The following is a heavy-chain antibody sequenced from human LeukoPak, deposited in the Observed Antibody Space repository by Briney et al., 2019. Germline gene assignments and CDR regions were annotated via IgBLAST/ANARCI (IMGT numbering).Heavy chain of an antibody. CDR1: GGSISSGLYS. J-gene: IGHJ5*02. Sequence: SQTLSLTCDVSGGSISSGLYSWSWIRQPLGKGLEWIGYIYHTGGTYYNPSLKSRVAISVDTSKNQFSLRLSSVTAADTAVYYCARLQYCSGTSCCWFDPWGQGTLVTVSS. D-gene: IGHD2-2*01. CDR2: IYHTGGT. V-gene: IGHV4-30-2*01. CDR3: ARLQYCSGTSCCWFDP.